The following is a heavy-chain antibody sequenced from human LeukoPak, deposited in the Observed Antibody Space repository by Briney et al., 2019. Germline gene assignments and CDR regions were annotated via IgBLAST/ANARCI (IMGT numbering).Heavy chain of an antibody. J-gene: IGHJ4*02. CDR1: GYIFSGHH. D-gene: IGHD3-3*01. V-gene: IGHV1-2*02. Sequence: ASVNVCCKTSGYIFSGHHLHWLRQAHGQGPGWMAWINLATGGTKYKQKFLGRITVTRDTSIRTTYMKLSSLTSGDTAVYYCARGWSGGDDNWGQGTLVTVSS. CDR3: ARGWSGGDDN. CDR2: INLATGGT.